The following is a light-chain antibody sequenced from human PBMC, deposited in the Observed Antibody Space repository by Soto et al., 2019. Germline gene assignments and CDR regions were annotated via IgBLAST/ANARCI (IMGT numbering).Light chain of an antibody. CDR1: SSNIGAGFD. V-gene: IGLV1-40*01. CDR2: GNS. J-gene: IGLJ1*01. Sequence: QSVLTQPPSVSGAPGQRVTISCTGSSSNIGAGFDVHWYHQIAGTAPKLLIYGNSNRPSGVPDRFSGSKSGTSASLAINGLQADDEADYYCTSYSSSDIFHVFGTGTQLTVL. CDR3: TSYSSSDIFHV.